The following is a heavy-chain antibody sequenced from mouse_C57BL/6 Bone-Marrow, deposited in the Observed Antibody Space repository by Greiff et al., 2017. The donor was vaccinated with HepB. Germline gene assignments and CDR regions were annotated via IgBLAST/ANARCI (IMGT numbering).Heavy chain of an antibody. J-gene: IGHJ2*01. CDR3: ARIYDYDDYFDY. V-gene: IGHV1-55*01. CDR2: IYPGSGST. Sequence: QVQLKQPGAELVKPGASVKMSCKASGYTFTSYWITWVKQRPGQGLEWIGDIYPGSGSTNYNEKFKSKATLTVDTSSSTAYMQLSSLTSEDSAVYYCARIYDYDDYFDYWGQGTTLTVSS. CDR1: GYTFTSYW. D-gene: IGHD2-4*01.